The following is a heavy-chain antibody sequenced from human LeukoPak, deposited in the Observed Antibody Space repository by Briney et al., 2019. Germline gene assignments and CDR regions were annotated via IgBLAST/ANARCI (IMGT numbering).Heavy chain of an antibody. CDR3: TRDWYYYGSGSYDNWFDP. CDR2: IRSKAYGGTT. D-gene: IGHD3-10*01. J-gene: IGHJ5*02. V-gene: IGHV3-49*04. CDR1: GFTFGDYA. Sequence: PGGSLRLSCTASGFTFGDYAMSWVRQAPGKGLEWVGFIRSKAYGGTTEYAASVKGRFTISRDDSKSIAYLQMNSLKTEDTAVYYCTRDWYYYGSGSYDNWFDPWGQGTLVTVSS.